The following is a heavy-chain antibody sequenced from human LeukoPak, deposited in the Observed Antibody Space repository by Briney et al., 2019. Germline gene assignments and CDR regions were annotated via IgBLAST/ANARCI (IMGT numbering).Heavy chain of an antibody. Sequence: AASVKVSCKASGGTFSSCAISWVRQAPGQGLEWMGGIIPIFGTANYAQKFQGRVTITADESTSTAYMELSSLRSEDTAVYYCARAMVRGDTNGVLDVWGKGTTVTVSS. J-gene: IGHJ6*04. CDR1: GGTFSSCA. V-gene: IGHV1-69*13. D-gene: IGHD3-10*01. CDR3: ARAMVRGDTNGVLDV. CDR2: IIPIFGTA.